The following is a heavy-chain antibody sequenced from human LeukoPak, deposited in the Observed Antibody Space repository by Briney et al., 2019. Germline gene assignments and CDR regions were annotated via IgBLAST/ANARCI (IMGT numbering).Heavy chain of an antibody. D-gene: IGHD5-12*01. J-gene: IGHJ4*02. CDR3: ARGPLGSGYTYFDY. CDR2: IYYTGNT. CDR1: GGSISSHY. Sequence: SETLSLTCTVSGGSISSHYWSWIWQPPGKGLEWIGYIYYTGNTNHNPSLKSQVTISVDTSKNQISLKLYSVTAADTAVYYCARGPLGSGYTYFDYWGQGTLVTVSS. V-gene: IGHV4-59*11.